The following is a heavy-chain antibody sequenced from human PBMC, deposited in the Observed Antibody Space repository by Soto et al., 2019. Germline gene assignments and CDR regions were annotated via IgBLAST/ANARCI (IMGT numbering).Heavy chain of an antibody. CDR2: IKQDGSEK. Sequence: GGSLRLSCAASGFTFSNYWMSWVRQAPGKGLEWVANIKQDGSEKYYVDSVKGRFTISRDNAKNSLYLQMNSLRAEDTAVYYCARAGGWLYADYWGKGTLVTVSS. CDR1: GFTFSNYW. V-gene: IGHV3-7*01. J-gene: IGHJ4*02. D-gene: IGHD6-19*01. CDR3: ARAGGWLYADY.